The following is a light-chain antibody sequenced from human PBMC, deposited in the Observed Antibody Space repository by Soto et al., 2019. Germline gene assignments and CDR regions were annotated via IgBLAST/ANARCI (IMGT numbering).Light chain of an antibody. Sequence: AIKMTQAPASLSTPVGDRVTLTCRASQGIANELGWYQHKPGKAPKLLINAASSLQSGVPSRFSGSGSGTDFTLTISSLQPEDFATYYCLQDYTYPWTFGQGTKV. CDR2: AAS. V-gene: IGKV1-6*01. CDR1: QGIANE. J-gene: IGKJ1*01. CDR3: LQDYTYPWT.